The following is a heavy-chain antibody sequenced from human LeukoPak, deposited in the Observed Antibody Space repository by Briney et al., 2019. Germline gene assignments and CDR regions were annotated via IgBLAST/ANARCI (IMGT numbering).Heavy chain of an antibody. J-gene: IGHJ5*02. CDR2: ISGSDDST. CDR3: AREHYYDSSGYPEWFDP. V-gene: IGHV3-23*01. D-gene: IGHD3-22*01. CDR1: GFTFSSYA. Sequence: PGGSLRLSCAASGFTFSSYALSWVRQAPGKGPEWISAISGSDDSTYYADSVKGRFTISRDNSKNTLYVQMNSLRAEDTAVYYCAREHYYDSSGYPEWFDPWGQGTLVTVSS.